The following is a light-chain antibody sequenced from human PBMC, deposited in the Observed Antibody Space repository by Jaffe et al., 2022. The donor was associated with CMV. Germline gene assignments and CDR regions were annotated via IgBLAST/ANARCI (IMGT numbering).Light chain of an antibody. CDR1: SGSIASNY. CDR2: DDN. Sequence: NFMLTQPHSVSESPGKTVTISCTRSSGSIASNYVQWYRQRPGSAPTTVIYDDNRRPSGVPDRFSGSIDRSSNSASLTISGLKTEDEADYYCQSYDSANRVFGGGTKLTVL. V-gene: IGLV6-57*04. J-gene: IGLJ3*02. CDR3: QSYDSANRV.